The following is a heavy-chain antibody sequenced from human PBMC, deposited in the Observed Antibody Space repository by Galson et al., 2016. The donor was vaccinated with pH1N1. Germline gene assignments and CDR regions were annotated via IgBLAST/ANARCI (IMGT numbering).Heavy chain of an antibody. CDR2: ITKRPEGYTT. V-gene: IGHV3-72*01. CDR1: GFTLGDFY. CDR3: TRENHHKFDY. J-gene: IGHJ4*02. Sequence: SLRLSCAASGFTLGDFYMDWVRQAPGKGLEWVGRITKRPEGYTTQDAASVRGRFIISREESKDLLYLQMNSLTTEDTAVYYCTRENHHKFDYWAQGTLVTVSS.